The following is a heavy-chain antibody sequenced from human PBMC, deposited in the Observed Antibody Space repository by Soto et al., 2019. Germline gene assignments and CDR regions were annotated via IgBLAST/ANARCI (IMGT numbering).Heavy chain of an antibody. J-gene: IGHJ4*02. CDR3: AKMITAGHVVPATFYFDY. CDR2: ISGSGGST. CDR1: GFTFSSYA. V-gene: IGHV3-23*01. Sequence: GGSLRLSCAASGFTFSSYAMSWVRQAPGKGLEWVSAISGSGGSTYYADSVKGRFTISRDNSKNTLYLQMNSLRAEDTAVYYCAKMITAGHVVPATFYFDYWGQGILVTVSS. D-gene: IGHD3-16*01.